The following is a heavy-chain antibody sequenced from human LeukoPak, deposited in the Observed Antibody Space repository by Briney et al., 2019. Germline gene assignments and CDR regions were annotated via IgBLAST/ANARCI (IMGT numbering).Heavy chain of an antibody. CDR1: GCTFSSYS. CDR3: ARDRGFLEWLPDY. D-gene: IGHD3-3*01. V-gene: IGHV3-21*01. J-gene: IGHJ4*02. CDR2: ISSSSSYI. Sequence: GGSLRLSCAASGCTFSSYSMNWVRQAPGKGLEWVSSISSSSSYIYYADSVKGRFTISRDNAKNSLYLQMNSLRAEDTAVYYCARDRGFLEWLPDYWGQGTLVTVSS.